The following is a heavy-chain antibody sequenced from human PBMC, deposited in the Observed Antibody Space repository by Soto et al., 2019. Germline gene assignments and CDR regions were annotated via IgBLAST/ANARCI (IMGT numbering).Heavy chain of an antibody. J-gene: IGHJ4*02. CDR3: ARVVTAGVDY. CDR1: GYSFTSLA. CDR2: MHPSSGRT. Sequence: ASVKVSCKASGYSFTSLAINWVRQTTGQGLEWMGWMHPSSGRTGYAQKFQGRVTMTRDKSTNTAYMELSSLTSDDTAFYYCARVVTAGVDYWGQGTLVTVSS. D-gene: IGHD1-26*01. V-gene: IGHV1-8*01.